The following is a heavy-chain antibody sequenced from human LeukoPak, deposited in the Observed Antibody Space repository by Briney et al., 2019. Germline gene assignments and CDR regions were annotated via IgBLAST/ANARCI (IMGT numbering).Heavy chain of an antibody. CDR3: ARAPVIRGSSWDY. V-gene: IGHV3-23*01. J-gene: IGHJ4*02. Sequence: GGSLRLSCVASGFTFSSYGMSWVRQAPGKGLEWVSSTSGSGDDIYYADSVKGRFTLSRDNSKNTLYLQMNSLRADDTAVYYCARAPVIRGSSWDYWGQGTLVTVSS. D-gene: IGHD6-13*01. CDR1: GFTFSSYG. CDR2: TSGSGDDI.